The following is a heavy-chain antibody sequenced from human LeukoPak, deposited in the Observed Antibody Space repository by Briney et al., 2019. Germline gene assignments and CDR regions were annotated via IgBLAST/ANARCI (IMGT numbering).Heavy chain of an antibody. J-gene: IGHJ3*02. Sequence: SETLSLTCTVSGGSISSYYWSWIRQPPGKGLEWSGYIYYSGSTNYNPSLKSRVTISVDTSKNQFSLKLSSVTAADTAVYYCARDLGIARLAFDIWGQGTMVTVSS. CDR2: IYYSGST. CDR3: ARDLGIARLAFDI. D-gene: IGHD1-26*01. CDR1: GGSISSYY. V-gene: IGHV4-59*01.